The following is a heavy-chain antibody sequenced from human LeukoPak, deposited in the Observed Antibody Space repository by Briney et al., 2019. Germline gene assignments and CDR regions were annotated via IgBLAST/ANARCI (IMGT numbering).Heavy chain of an antibody. Sequence: PGGSLRLSCAASGFTVSSNYMSWVRQAPGKGLEWVSVIYSGGSTYYADSVKGRFTISRDNSKNTLYLQMNSLRAEDTAVYYCAEVGSSTSPSYYGMDVWGQGTTVTVSS. D-gene: IGHD2-2*01. CDR1: GFTVSSNY. V-gene: IGHV3-53*01. J-gene: IGHJ6*02. CDR3: AEVGSSTSPSYYGMDV. CDR2: IYSGGST.